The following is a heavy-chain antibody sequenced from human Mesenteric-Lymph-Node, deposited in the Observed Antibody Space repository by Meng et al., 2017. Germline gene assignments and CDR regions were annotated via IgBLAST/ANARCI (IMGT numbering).Heavy chain of an antibody. CDR2: IYYSGST. V-gene: IGHV4-39*07. CDR3: AGVATPPFGELPS. Sequence: TFSSYWMSWVRQPPGKGLEWIGSIYYSGSTYYNPSLKSRVTISVDTSKNQFSLKLSSVTAADTAVYYCAGVATPPFGELPSWGQGTLVTVSS. D-gene: IGHD3-10*01. CDR1: TFSSYW. J-gene: IGHJ4*02.